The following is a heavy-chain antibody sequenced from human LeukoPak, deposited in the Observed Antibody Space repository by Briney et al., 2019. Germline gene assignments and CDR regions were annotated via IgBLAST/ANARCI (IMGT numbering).Heavy chain of an antibody. V-gene: IGHV4-34*01. D-gene: IGHD3-3*01. CDR1: GGSFSGYY. CDR3: ARGRGGGFLEWLLPYFDY. CDR2: INHSGST. Sequence: SETLSLTCAVYGGSFSGYYWSWIRQPPGKGLEWIGEINHSGSTNYNPSLKSRVTISVDTSKNQFSLKLSSVTAADTAVYYCARGRGGGFLEWLLPYFDYWGQGTLVTVSS. J-gene: IGHJ4*02.